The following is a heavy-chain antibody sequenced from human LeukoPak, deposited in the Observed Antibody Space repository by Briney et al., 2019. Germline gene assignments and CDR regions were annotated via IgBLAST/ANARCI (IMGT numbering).Heavy chain of an antibody. CDR1: GFTFTNYD. Sequence: ASVKVSCKASGFTFTNYDINWVRQASGQGLEWMGWMNPNSGNTGYTQKFQGRVAMTRDNSITTAYMELSSLRSEDTAVYYCVKESGAVFGPDYFDSWGQGTLVTVSS. J-gene: IGHJ4*02. D-gene: IGHD3-3*01. V-gene: IGHV1-8*01. CDR2: MNPNSGNT. CDR3: VKESGAVFGPDYFDS.